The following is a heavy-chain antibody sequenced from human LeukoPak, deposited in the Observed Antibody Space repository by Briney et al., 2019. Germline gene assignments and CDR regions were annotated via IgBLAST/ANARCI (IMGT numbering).Heavy chain of an antibody. CDR1: GGTFSSYA. J-gene: IGHJ3*02. CDR3: ARGIGWELLLEAFDM. CDR2: IIPIFGIA. Sequence: ASVKVSCKASGGTFSSYAISWVRQAPGQGLEWMGRIIPIFGIANYAQKFQGRVTITADKSTSTAYMELSSLRSEDTAVYYCARGIGWELLLEAFDMWGQGTMVTVSS. V-gene: IGHV1-69*04. D-gene: IGHD1-26*01.